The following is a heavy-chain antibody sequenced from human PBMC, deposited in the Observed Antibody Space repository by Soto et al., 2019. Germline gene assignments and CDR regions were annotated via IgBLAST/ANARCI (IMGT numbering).Heavy chain of an antibody. V-gene: IGHV5-51*01. CDR1: GYSFTNFW. CDR3: VRETMVRGVSIPGEYYGVDV. Sequence: EVQLVQSGAEVKVPGESLEISCKGSGYSFTNFWIGWVRQKPGKGLEWMAIIYPVDSDTRYRPSFQGQVTISADKSINTAYLQWSILEASYTAMYYCVRETMVRGVSIPGEYYGVDVWGQGTTVTVSS. J-gene: IGHJ6*02. D-gene: IGHD3-10*01. CDR2: IYPVDSDT.